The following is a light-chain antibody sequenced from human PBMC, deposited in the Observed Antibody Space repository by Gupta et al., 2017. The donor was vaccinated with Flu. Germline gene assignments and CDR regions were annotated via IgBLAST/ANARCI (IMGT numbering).Light chain of an antibody. CDR1: QSVSSN. CDR2: GAS. V-gene: IGKV3-15*01. CDR3: QHYNSWHPAYT. J-gene: IGKJ2*01. Sequence: EIVMTQSPATLSASPGERPPLSCRVSQSVSSNLAWYQQKPSHAPRLLIYGASTRATGIAARVSGSGSGTEFTLTISSMQSEDFAVYYCQHYNSWHPAYTFGQGTKLEIK.